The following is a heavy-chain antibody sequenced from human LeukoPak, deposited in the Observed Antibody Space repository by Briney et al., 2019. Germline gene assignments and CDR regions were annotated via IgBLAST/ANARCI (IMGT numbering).Heavy chain of an antibody. CDR1: EGTFSSYA. V-gene: IGHV1-69*13. D-gene: IGHD3-22*01. CDR2: IIPIFGTA. CDR3: ARDYYDSGGYQGDYFDY. Sequence: ASVKVSCKASEGTFSSYAISWVRQAPGQGLEWMGGIIPIFGTANYAQKFQGRVTITADESTSTAYMELSSLRSEDTAVYYCARDYYDSGGYQGDYFDYWGQGTLVTVSS. J-gene: IGHJ4*02.